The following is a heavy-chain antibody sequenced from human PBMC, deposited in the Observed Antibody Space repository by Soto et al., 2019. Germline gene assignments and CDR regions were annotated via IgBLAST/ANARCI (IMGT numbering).Heavy chain of an antibody. CDR2: ISYDGSNK. V-gene: IGHV3-30-3*01. CDR3: ARELTTVVPAANWFDP. D-gene: IGHD4-17*01. J-gene: IGHJ5*02. CDR1: GFTFSSYA. Sequence: GGSLRLSCAASGFTFSSYAMHWVRQAPGKGLEWVAVISYDGSNKYYADSVKGRFTISRDNSKNTLYLQMNSLRAEDTAVYYCARELTTVVPAANWFDPWGQGTLVTVSS.